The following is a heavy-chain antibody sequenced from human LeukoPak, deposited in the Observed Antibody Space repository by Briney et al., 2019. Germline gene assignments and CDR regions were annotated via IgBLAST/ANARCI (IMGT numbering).Heavy chain of an antibody. CDR1: GFTFNRCW. J-gene: IGHJ1*01. Sequence: GGSLRLSCVVSGFTFNRCWMNWVRQAPGKGLEWVAHINPDGRDTYYVDSVKGRFTISRDNAQNSMYLQMDSLRVEDTAVYYCTSWGDTTAEYFQRWGQGTLVTVSS. D-gene: IGHD2-21*02. V-gene: IGHV3-7*01. CDR2: INPDGRDT. CDR3: TSWGDTTAEYFQR.